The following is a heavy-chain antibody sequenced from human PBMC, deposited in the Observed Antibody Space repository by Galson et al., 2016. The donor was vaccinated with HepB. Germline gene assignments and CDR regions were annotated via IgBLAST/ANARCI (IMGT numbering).Heavy chain of an antibody. J-gene: IGHJ2*01. Sequence: ETLSLTCTVSGGSISTSNYYWGWIRQPPGKGLEWIGSIYYSGSTYYNPSLKSRVTISVDTSKNQFSLDLNSVTAADTAVYFCARVYELVIIREWCFDLWGRGTLVTVSS. CDR1: GGSISTSNYY. CDR3: ARVYELVIIREWCFDL. V-gene: IGHV4-39*01. D-gene: IGHD3-22*01. CDR2: IYYSGST.